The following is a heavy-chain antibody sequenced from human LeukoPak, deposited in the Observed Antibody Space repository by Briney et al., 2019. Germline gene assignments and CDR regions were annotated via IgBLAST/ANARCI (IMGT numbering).Heavy chain of an antibody. J-gene: IGHJ5*02. CDR1: GGTFSSYA. V-gene: IGHV1-69*13. CDR2: IIPIFGTA. CDR3: ARDREEYSSSWYVGWFDP. Sequence: SVKVSCKASGGTFSSYAISWVRQAPGQGLEWMGGIIPIFGTANYAQKFQGRVTITADESTSTAYMELSSLRSEDTAVYYCARDREEYSSSWYVGWFDPWGQGTLVTVSS. D-gene: IGHD6-13*01.